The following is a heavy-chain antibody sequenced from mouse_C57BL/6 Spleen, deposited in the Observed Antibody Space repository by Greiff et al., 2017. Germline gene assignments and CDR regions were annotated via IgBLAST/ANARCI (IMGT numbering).Heavy chain of an antibody. J-gene: IGHJ1*03. D-gene: IGHD1-1*01. CDR2: INPNNGGT. V-gene: IGHV1-26*01. CDR1: GYTFTDYY. Sequence: VQLQQSGPELVKPGASVKISCKASGYTFTDYYMNWVKQSPGKSLEWIGEINPNNGGTSYNQKFKGKATLTVDKSSSTAYMELRSLTSEDSAVYYCARGAVLLLSYWYFDVGGTGTTVTVSS. CDR3: ARGAVLLLSYWYFDV.